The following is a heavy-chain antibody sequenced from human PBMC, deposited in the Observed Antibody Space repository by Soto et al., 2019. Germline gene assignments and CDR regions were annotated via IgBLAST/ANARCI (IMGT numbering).Heavy chain of an antibody. Sequence: QVQLQESGPGLVKPSQTLSLTCTVSGGSISSGGYYWSWIRQHPGKGLEGIGYIYDSGSTYYNPSLKSRGTISVDTSKNQFSLKLGSVTAADTAVYYCARADDYGESYWYFDLWGRGTLVTVSS. J-gene: IGHJ2*01. D-gene: IGHD4-17*01. CDR1: GGSISSGGYY. CDR2: IYDSGST. V-gene: IGHV4-31*03. CDR3: ARADDYGESYWYFDL.